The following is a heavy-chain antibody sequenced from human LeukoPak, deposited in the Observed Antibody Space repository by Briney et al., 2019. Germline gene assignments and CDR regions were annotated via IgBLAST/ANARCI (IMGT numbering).Heavy chain of an antibody. J-gene: IGHJ4*02. V-gene: IGHV4-39*07. CDR1: GGSISSSSYY. CDR3: ARDLSLVTGPLDY. CDR2: IYYSGST. D-gene: IGHD1-20*01. Sequence: SETLSLTCTVSGGSISSSSYYWGWIRQPPGKGLEWLGSIYYSGSTYYNPSLKSRVTISVDTSKNQFSLKLSSVTAADTAVYYCARDLSLVTGPLDYWGQGTLVTVSS.